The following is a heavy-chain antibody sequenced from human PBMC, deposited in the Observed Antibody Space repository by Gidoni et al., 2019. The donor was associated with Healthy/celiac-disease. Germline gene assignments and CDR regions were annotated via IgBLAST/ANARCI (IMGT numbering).Heavy chain of an antibody. J-gene: IGHJ6*03. CDR1: GFTFSSYA. CDR2: ISYDGSNK. Sequence: QVQLVESGGGVVQPGRSLRLSCAASGFTFSSYAIRWVRQAPGKGLELVAVISYDGSNKYYADSLKGRFTISRDNSKNTLYLQMNSLRAEDTAVYYCARDYGDYVYYYYYMDVWGKGTTVTVSS. V-gene: IGHV3-30-3*01. CDR3: ARDYGDYVYYYYYMDV. D-gene: IGHD4-17*01.